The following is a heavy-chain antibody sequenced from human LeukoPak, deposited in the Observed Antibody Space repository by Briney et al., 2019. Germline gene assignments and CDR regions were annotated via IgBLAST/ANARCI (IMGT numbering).Heavy chain of an antibody. Sequence: SETLSLTCTVSGGSISSYYWSWLRQPPGKGLEWIGYDSYSGSTNFNPSLKSRVTISVDTSKNQFSLKLSSVTAADTAVYYCARALAPAGHFDIWGQGTMVTVSS. V-gene: IGHV4-59*01. J-gene: IGHJ3*02. CDR2: DSYSGST. CDR1: GGSISSYY. D-gene: IGHD6-13*01. CDR3: ARALAPAGHFDI.